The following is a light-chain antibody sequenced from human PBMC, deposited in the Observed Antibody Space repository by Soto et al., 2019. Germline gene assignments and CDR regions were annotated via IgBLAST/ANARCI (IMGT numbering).Light chain of an antibody. CDR2: AAS. CDR1: QSVGSN. CDR3: QQYNNWS. J-gene: IGKJ5*01. Sequence: EVVMTQSPSTLSVSPWETATLSCRASQSVGSNLAWYQQKPGQAPRLLIYAASTRATGIPARFSGSGSGTEFTLTISSLQSEDFAVYYCQQYNNWSFGQGTRLEIK. V-gene: IGKV3-15*01.